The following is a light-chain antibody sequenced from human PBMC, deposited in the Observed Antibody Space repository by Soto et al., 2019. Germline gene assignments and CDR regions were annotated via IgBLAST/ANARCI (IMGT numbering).Light chain of an antibody. V-gene: IGLV1-40*01. Sequence: QSVLTQPPPVSGAPGQRVTISCTGSFSNIGAGFDVHWYRHLPGRAPTLLITANTNRPAGVPDRFSGSKSGASASLGITGLQAEDEADYYCQSYDNTLSGWVFGGGTKVTVL. J-gene: IGLJ3*02. CDR3: QSYDNTLSGWV. CDR2: ANT. CDR1: FSNIGAGFD.